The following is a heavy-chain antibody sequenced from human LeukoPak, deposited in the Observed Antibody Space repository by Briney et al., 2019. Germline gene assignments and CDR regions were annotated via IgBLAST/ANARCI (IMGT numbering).Heavy chain of an antibody. J-gene: IGHJ4*02. V-gene: IGHV1-2*02. CDR1: GYTFTGYY. D-gene: IGHD3-22*01. CDR2: INPNSGGT. CDR3: ARDGMDSYDSSGYYPIDY. Sequence: ASVKVSCKASGYTFTGYYMHWVRQAPGQGLEWMGWINPNSGGTNYAQKFQGRVTMTSDTSISPAYMELSRLRSDDTAVYYCARDGMDSYDSSGYYPIDYWGQGTLVTVSS.